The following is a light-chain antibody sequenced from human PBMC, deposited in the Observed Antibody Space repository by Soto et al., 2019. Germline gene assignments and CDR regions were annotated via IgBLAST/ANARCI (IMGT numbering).Light chain of an antibody. CDR1: SSDVGGYNY. Sequence: QSVLTQPASVSGSPGQSITISCTGTSSDVGGYNYVAWYQQFPGKSPKLMIYAVSDRPPGVSDRFSGSKSGITASLTISGLQTEDEADYYCISYTDRQSYLFGTGTKLTVL. J-gene: IGLJ1*01. CDR3: ISYTDRQSYL. CDR2: AVS. V-gene: IGLV2-14*03.